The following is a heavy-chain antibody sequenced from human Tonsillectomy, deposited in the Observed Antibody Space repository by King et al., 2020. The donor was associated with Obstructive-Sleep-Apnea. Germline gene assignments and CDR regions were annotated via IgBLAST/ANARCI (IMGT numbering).Heavy chain of an antibody. CDR2: IYSSGST. CDR3: PRHLLGRYYFDY. CDR1: GGSINTYY. Sequence: VQLQESGPGLVKPSETLSLTCIVSGGSINTYYWSWIRQPPGTGLEGSGSIYSSGSTNYTSSLTNRVTISVDTSKNQFSLKPSSVTAVDTAVYYCPRHLLGRYYFDYWGRGTLVTVSS. D-gene: IGHD4-17*01. V-gene: IGHV4-59*08. J-gene: IGHJ4*02.